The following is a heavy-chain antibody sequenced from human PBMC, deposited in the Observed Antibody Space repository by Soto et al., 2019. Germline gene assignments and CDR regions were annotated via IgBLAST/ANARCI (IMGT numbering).Heavy chain of an antibody. CDR2: IYYSGST. Sequence: SETLSLTCTVSGGSISSGGYHWSWIRQHPGKGLEWIGYIYYSGSTYYNPSLKSRVTISVDTSKNQFSLKLSSVTAADTAVYYCARVSYYDSSGYYYVDYWGQGTLVTVSS. CDR3: ARVSYYDSSGYYYVDY. V-gene: IGHV4-31*03. D-gene: IGHD3-22*01. CDR1: GGSISSGGYH. J-gene: IGHJ4*02.